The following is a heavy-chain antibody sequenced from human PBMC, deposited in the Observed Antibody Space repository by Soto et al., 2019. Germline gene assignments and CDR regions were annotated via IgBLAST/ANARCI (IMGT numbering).Heavy chain of an antibody. D-gene: IGHD7-27*01. Sequence: GGSLRLSCAASGFTFSSYAMHWVRQAPGKGLEWVAVISYDGSNKYCADSVKGRFTISRDNSKNTLYLQMNSLRAEDTAVYYCARGTGDLEYYYGMDVWGQGTTVTVSS. CDR2: ISYDGSNK. V-gene: IGHV3-30-3*01. CDR3: ARGTGDLEYYYGMDV. CDR1: GFTFSSYA. J-gene: IGHJ6*02.